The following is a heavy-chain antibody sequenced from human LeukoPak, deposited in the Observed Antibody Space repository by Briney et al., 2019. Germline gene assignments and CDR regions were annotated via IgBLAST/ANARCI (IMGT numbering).Heavy chain of an antibody. Sequence: GGSLRLSCAASGFTFSSYSMNWVRQAPGKGLEWVSYISSSSSTIYYADSVKGRFTISRDNAKNSLYLQMNSLRAEDTAVYYCARDVGYCSSTSCYHYYYYMDVWGKGTTVTVSS. CDR1: GFTFSSYS. CDR2: ISSSSSTI. V-gene: IGHV3-48*01. J-gene: IGHJ6*03. CDR3: ARDVGYCSSTSCYHYYYYMDV. D-gene: IGHD2-2*01.